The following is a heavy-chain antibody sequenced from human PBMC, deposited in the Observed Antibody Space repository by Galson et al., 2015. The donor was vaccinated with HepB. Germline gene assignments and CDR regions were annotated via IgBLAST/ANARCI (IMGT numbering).Heavy chain of an antibody. J-gene: IGHJ4*02. CDR2: IYYSGST. V-gene: IGHV4-59*01. CDR3: ARGVVTVEYYFDY. D-gene: IGHD3-22*01. CDR1: GGSISSYY. Sequence: ETLSLTCTVSGGSISSYYWSWIRQPPGKGLEWIGYIYYSGSTNYNPSLKSRVTISVDTSKNQFSLKLSSVTAADTAVYYCARGVVTVEYYFDYWGQGTLVTVSS.